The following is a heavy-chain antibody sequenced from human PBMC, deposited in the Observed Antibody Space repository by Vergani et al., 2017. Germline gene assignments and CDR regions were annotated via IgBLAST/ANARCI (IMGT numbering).Heavy chain of an antibody. CDR2: IYGSGNI. Sequence: QVQLQESGPGLVKPSQTLSLTCSVSGVSVSSTAFYWNWIRQPAGKGLEWIGRIYGSGNIYYNPSLERRVTISRDTSKNQFSLKVHSVTAADTAVYYCARGETRTDWLDPWGQGTQVIVSS. D-gene: IGHD3/OR15-3a*01. J-gene: IGHJ5*02. CDR3: ARGETRTDWLDP. CDR1: GVSVSSTAFY. V-gene: IGHV4-61*02.